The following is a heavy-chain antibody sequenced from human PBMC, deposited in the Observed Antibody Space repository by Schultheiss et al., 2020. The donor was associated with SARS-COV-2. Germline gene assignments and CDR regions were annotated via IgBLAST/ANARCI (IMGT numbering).Heavy chain of an antibody. J-gene: IGHJ6*02. V-gene: IGHV4-59*01. CDR2: IYYSGNT. D-gene: IGHD1-26*01. CDR3: ARDRWDSYYYYGMDV. Sequence: GSLRLSCTVSGGSISPYYWSWVRQPPGKGLEWLGSIYYSGNTNYNPSLKSRVAISVDLSKNLFSLRLNSVTAADTGVYYCARDRWDSYYYYGMDVWGQGTTVTVSS. CDR1: GGSISPYY.